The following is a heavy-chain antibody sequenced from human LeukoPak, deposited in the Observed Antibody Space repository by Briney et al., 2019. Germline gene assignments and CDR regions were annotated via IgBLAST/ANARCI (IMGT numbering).Heavy chain of an antibody. J-gene: IGHJ4*02. CDR2: ISSRSSNI. CDR3: ARALYYDILTNYQTHTYYFDY. D-gene: IGHD3-9*01. V-gene: IGHV3-21*01. CDR1: GFSFGAYS. Sequence: GGSLRLSCAASGFSFGAYSMNWVRQAPGKGLEWVSSISSRSSNIYYADSMKGRLTVSRDNAKNSLYLQMNSLRAEDTAVYYCARALYYDILTNYQTHTYYFDYWGQGTLLTVSS.